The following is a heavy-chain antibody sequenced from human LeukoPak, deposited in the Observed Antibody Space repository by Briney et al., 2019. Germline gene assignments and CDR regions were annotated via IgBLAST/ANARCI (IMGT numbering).Heavy chain of an antibody. D-gene: IGHD3-22*01. V-gene: IGHV3-30*04. CDR1: GFSLSSFA. CDR2: LSSDGRTQ. J-gene: IGHJ4*02. Sequence: PGGSLRLSCVVSGFSLSSFAMHWVRQAPGKGLEWLTILSSDGRTQNHADSVRGRFTVSRDDSKQTVYLQMNSLRREDTAIYYCARGAPGVVAFDHWGQGALVTVSS. CDR3: ARGAPGVVAFDH.